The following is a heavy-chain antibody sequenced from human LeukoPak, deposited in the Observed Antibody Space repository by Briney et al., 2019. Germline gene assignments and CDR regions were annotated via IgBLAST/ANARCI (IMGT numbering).Heavy chain of an antibody. CDR1: GGSISSGDYP. V-gene: IGHV4-31*03. D-gene: IGHD1-1*01. CDR2: IYSSGST. CDR3: ARDGGTYKRPFDY. Sequence: SETLSLTCTVSGGSISSGDYPWSWIRQHPGKGLEWIGFIYSSGSTYYNPSLKSRVTISKDTSKNQFSLKLSSVTSADAAVYYCARDGGTYKRPFDYWGQGTLVTVSS. J-gene: IGHJ4*02.